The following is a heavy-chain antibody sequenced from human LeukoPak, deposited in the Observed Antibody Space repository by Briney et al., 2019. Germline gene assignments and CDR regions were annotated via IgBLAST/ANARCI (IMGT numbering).Heavy chain of an antibody. CDR3: ARGNYGSGSYYVVDFDY. V-gene: IGHV3-23*01. Sequence: GGSLRLSCAASGFTFSSYAMSWVRQAPGEGLEWVSAISGSGGSTYYADSVKGRFTISRDNSKNTLYLKMNSLRAEDTAVYYCARGNYGSGSYYVVDFDYWGRGTLVTVSS. J-gene: IGHJ4*02. CDR1: GFTFSSYA. CDR2: ISGSGGST. D-gene: IGHD3-10*01.